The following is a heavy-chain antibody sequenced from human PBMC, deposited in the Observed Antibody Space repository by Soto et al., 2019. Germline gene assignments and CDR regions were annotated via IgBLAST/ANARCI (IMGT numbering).Heavy chain of an antibody. CDR2: IIPILGTA. J-gene: IGHJ6*02. D-gene: IGHD3-10*01. CDR3: ATSYMVRGRQYGMDV. V-gene: IGHV1-69*01. Sequence: QVQLVQSGAEVKKPGSSVKVSCKASGGTFSSYAISWVRQAPGQGLEWMGGIIPILGTANYARKVQGGVTISADESTSTAYMELSSLRSEDTAVYYCATSYMVRGRQYGMDVWGQGTTVTVSS. CDR1: GGTFSSYA.